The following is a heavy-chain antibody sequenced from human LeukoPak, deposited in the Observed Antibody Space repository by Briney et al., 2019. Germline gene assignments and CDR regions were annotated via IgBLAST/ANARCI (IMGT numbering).Heavy chain of an antibody. J-gene: IGHJ4*02. D-gene: IGHD6-19*01. CDR1: GYSISSGYY. CDR3: ARSGGLYSSGWYLDY. CDR2: IYESGST. Sequence: PSETLSLTCTVSGYSISSGYYWGWIRQPPGKGLEWIGSIYESGSTYYNPSLKSRVTISVDTSKNQFSLKLSSVTAADTAVYYCARSGGLYSSGWYLDYWGQGTLVTVSS. V-gene: IGHV4-38-2*02.